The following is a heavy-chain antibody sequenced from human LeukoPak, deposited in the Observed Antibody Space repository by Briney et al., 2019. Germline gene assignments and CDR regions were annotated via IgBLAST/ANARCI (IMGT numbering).Heavy chain of an antibody. CDR2: ISGSGGST. J-gene: IGHJ4*02. D-gene: IGHD4-17*01. CDR1: GFTFSSYA. V-gene: IGHV3-23*01. Sequence: GGSLRLSCAASGFTFSSYALSWVRQAPGKGLEWVSAISGSGGSTYYADSVKGRFTISRDNSKNTLYLQMNSLRAEDTTVYYCAKLHDYGDYGYWGQGTLVTVSS. CDR3: AKLHDYGDYGY.